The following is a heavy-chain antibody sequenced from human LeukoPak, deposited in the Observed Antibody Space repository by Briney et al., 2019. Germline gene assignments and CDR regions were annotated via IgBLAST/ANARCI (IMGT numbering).Heavy chain of an antibody. CDR2: ISSYNGNT. CDR3: ARDRLSAAGGWDLVFDY. Sequence: ASLKVSCKASGYTFTSYGITWMREAPGQGLEWMGGISSYNGNTDYAQKLQGRVTMTTDTSTSTAYVELRSLRSDDTAVYYCARDRLSAAGGWDLVFDYWGQGTLVTVSS. J-gene: IGHJ4*02. D-gene: IGHD1-26*01. V-gene: IGHV1-18*01. CDR1: GYTFTSYG.